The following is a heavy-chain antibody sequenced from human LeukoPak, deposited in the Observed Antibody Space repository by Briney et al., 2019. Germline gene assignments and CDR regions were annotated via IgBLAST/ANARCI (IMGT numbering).Heavy chain of an antibody. D-gene: IGHD5-18*01. CDR3: ARQDTAMVPIDY. CDR1: GGSISSSSYY. Sequence: SETLSLTCTVSGGSISSSSYYWGWIRQPPGKGLEWIGSIYYSGSTYYNPSLKGRVTISVDTSKNQFSLRLSSVTAADTAVYYCARQDTAMVPIDYWGQGTLVTVSS. J-gene: IGHJ4*02. CDR2: IYYSGST. V-gene: IGHV4-39*01.